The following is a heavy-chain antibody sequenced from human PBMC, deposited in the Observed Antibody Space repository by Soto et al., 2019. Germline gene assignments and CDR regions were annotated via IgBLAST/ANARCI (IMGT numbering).Heavy chain of an antibody. CDR3: AARRYYDYAWGSYRRHDFDY. Sequence: SATLSLTCTVSGGSISSSSYYWGWIRQPPGKGLEWIGSIYYSGSTYYNPSLKSRVTISVDTSKNQFSLKLSSVTAADTAVYYCAARRYYDYAWGSYRRHDFDYWGQGTLATVSS. V-gene: IGHV4-39*01. CDR1: GGSISSSSYY. D-gene: IGHD3-16*02. J-gene: IGHJ4*02. CDR2: IYYSGST.